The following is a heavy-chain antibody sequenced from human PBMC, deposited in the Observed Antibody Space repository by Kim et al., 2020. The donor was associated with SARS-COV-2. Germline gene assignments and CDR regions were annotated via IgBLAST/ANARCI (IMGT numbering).Heavy chain of an antibody. D-gene: IGHD5-12*01. Sequence: SETLSLTCAVYGGSFSGYYWSWIRQPPGKGLEWIGEINHSGSNNDNPPLKSRVTISVDTSKNQFSLKLSSVTAADTAVYYCARRYGMATIGHWYFDLWGRGTLVTVSS. CDR1: GGSFSGYY. CDR3: ARRYGMATIGHWYFDL. J-gene: IGHJ2*01. V-gene: IGHV4-34*01. CDR2: INHSGSN.